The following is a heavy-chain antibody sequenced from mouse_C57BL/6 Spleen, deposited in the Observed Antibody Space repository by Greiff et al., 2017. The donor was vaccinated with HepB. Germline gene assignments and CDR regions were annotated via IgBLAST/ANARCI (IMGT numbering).Heavy chain of an antibody. Sequence: EVMLVESGGGLVKPGGSLKLSCAASGFTFSSYTMSWVRQTPEKRLEWVATISGGGGNTYYPDSVKGRFTISRDNAKNTLYLQMSSLRSEDTALYYCARLGSNSVPSYWGQGTLVTVSA. V-gene: IGHV5-9*01. CDR2: ISGGGGNT. CDR3: ARLGSNSVPSY. D-gene: IGHD2-5*01. CDR1: GFTFSSYT. J-gene: IGHJ3*01.